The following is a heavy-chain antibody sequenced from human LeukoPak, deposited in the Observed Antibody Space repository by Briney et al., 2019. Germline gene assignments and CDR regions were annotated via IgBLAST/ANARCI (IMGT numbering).Heavy chain of an antibody. D-gene: IGHD2-15*01. V-gene: IGHV3-23*01. CDR2: ISGSTTST. CDR1: GFTFSNFG. J-gene: IGHJ6*02. Sequence: PGGSLRLSCAASGFTFSNFGMKWVRQAPGKGLEWVSAISGSTTSTNYADSVKGRFTSSRDNSKNTLYLQMNSLRAEDTAVYHCAKGGYCSGRSCPYGMDVWGQGTTVTVSS. CDR3: AKGGYCSGRSCPYGMDV.